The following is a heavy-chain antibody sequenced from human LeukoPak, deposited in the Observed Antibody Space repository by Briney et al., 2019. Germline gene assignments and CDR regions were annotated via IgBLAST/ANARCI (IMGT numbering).Heavy chain of an antibody. J-gene: IGHJ1*01. D-gene: IGHD5-24*01. CDR3: ARDLDDYNGLPPFFQH. CDR1: GFTFNHFA. Sequence: GGSLRPSCAASGFTFNHFAMHWVRQAPGKGLEWVALISYDGSNKYYADSVKGRFTISRDNSKNTLYLQMNSLRAEDTAVYYCARDLDDYNGLPPFFQHWGQGTLVTVSS. V-gene: IGHV3-30*04. CDR2: ISYDGSNK.